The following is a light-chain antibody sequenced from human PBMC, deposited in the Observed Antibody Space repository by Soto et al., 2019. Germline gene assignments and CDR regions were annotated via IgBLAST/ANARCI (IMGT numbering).Light chain of an antibody. V-gene: IGKV3-20*01. Sequence: EIVLTQSPGSLSLSLGEIATLSCGASQSVDNAFFAWYQQKPGQPPRLLMYGASRRATGIPDRFSDSGSGTDFTLTISRLEPEDFAVYYCQQYASSLTFGQGTKVEI. CDR1: QSVDNAF. J-gene: IGKJ1*01. CDR3: QQYASSLT. CDR2: GAS.